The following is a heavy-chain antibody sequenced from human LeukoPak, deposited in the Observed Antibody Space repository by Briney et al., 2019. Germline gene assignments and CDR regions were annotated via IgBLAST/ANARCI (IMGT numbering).Heavy chain of an antibody. CDR2: IYPGESDT. CDR3: ARLEAYDSSGYYYP. D-gene: IGHD3-22*01. V-gene: IGHV5-51*01. J-gene: IGHJ5*02. Sequence: GESLKISCKGSGYSFTSYWIGWGRQMPGKGLEWMGSIYPGESDTRYSPSFQGQVTISADKSISTAYLQWSSLKASDTAMYYCARLEAYDSSGYYYPWGQGTLVTVSS. CDR1: GYSFTSYW.